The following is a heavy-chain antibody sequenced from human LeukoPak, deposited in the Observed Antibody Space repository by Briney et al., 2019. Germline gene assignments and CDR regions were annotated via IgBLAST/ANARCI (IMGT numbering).Heavy chain of an antibody. D-gene: IGHD2-2*01. J-gene: IGHJ5*02. CDR2: INTNTGNP. V-gene: IGHV7-4-1*02. CDR3: ARRIGCSSTSCSWGNWFDP. Sequence: GASVKVSCKASGYTFTSYAMNWVRQAPGQGLEWMGWINTNTGNPTYAQGFTGRFVFSLDTSVSTAYLQISSLKAEDTAVYYCARRIGCSSTSCSWGNWFDPWGQGTLVTVSS. CDR1: GYTFTSYA.